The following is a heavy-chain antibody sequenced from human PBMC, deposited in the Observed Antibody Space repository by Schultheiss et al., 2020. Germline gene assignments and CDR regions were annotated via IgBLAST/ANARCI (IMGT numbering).Heavy chain of an antibody. CDR2: IYYSGST. CDR1: GGSIRRGSYY. Sequence: SETLSLTCTVSGGSIRRGSYYWSWIRQPAGKGLEWIGYIYYSGSTNYNPSLKSRVTISVDTSKNQFSLKLSSVTAADTAVYYCARGYGSTDYWGQGTLVTVSS. CDR3: ARGYGSTDY. J-gene: IGHJ4*02. D-gene: IGHD3-16*01. V-gene: IGHV4-61*10.